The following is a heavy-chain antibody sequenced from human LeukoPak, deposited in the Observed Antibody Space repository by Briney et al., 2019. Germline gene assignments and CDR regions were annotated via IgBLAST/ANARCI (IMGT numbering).Heavy chain of an antibody. D-gene: IGHD5-18*01. CDR1: GYSFTTYG. V-gene: IGHV1-18*01. CDR3: AKLGYSYGYYFDY. J-gene: IGHJ4*02. CDR2: ISIYNGNT. Sequence: ASVKVSCKASGYSFTTYGITWVRQAPGQGLEWMGWISIYNGNTNYAQKLQGRVTMTTDTSTSTAYMELRSPRSDDTAVYYCAKLGYSYGYYFDYWGQGTLVTVSS.